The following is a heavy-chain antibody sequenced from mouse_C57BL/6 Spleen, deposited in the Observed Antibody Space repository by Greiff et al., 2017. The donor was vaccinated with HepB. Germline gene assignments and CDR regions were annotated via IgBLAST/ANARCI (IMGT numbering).Heavy chain of an antibody. CDR1: GFSFNTYA. CDR3: VRDIYYGNYCWYFDV. J-gene: IGHJ1*03. CDR2: IRSKSNNYAT. Sequence: GGGLVQPKGSLKLSCAASGFSFNTYAMNWVRQAPGKGLEWVARIRSKSNNYATYYADSVKDRFTISRDDSESMLYLQMNNLKTEDTAMYYCVRDIYYGNYCWYFDVWGTGTTVTVSS. V-gene: IGHV10-1*01. D-gene: IGHD2-1*01.